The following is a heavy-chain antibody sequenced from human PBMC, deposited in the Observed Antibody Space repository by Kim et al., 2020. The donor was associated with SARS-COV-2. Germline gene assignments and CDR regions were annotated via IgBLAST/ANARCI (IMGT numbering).Heavy chain of an antibody. V-gene: IGHV3-48*04. J-gene: IGHJ6*02. CDR2: ISSSSSTI. CDR3: ARDRLGYYYGSGSLDV. Sequence: GGSLRLSCAASGFTFSSYSMNWVRQAPGKGLEWVSYISSSSSTIYYADSVKGRFTISRDNAKNSLYLQMNSLRAEDTAVYYCARDRLGYYYGSGSLDVWGQGTTVTVSS. CDR1: GFTFSSYS. D-gene: IGHD3-10*01.